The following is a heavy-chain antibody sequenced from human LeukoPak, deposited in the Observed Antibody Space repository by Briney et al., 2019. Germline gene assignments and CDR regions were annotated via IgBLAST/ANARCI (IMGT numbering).Heavy chain of an antibody. CDR2: ISAYNGNT. V-gene: IGHV1-18*01. D-gene: IGHD3-16*02. J-gene: IGHJ3*02. Sequence: ASVKVSCKASGYTFTSYGISWVRQAPGQGLEWMGWISAYNGNTNYAQKLQGRVTMTTDTSTSTAYMELSSLRSEHTAVYYCASKFYYAWGSYRHIPDAFDIWGQGTMVTVSS. CDR1: GYTFTSYG. CDR3: ASKFYYAWGSYRHIPDAFDI.